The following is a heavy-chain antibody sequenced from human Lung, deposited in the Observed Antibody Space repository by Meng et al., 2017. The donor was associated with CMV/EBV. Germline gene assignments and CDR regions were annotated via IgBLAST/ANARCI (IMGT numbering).Heavy chain of an antibody. J-gene: IGHJ5*02. CDR1: GFTFSDFA. CDR2: ITKEGTT. D-gene: IGHD3-16*01. Sequence: EGRVLGAGGGWVKPGGSLRLSRAASGFTFSDFAMTWVRQVPGQGLEWVSIITKEGTTYYAESVKGRFSITRDNFKNTVYVDMKTLRAEDTALYYCAMGSDAYAWGQGTLVTASS. CDR3: AMGSDAYA. V-gene: IGHV3-23*01.